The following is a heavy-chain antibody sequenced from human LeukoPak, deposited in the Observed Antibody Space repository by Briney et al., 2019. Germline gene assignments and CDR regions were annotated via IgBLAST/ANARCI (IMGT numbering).Heavy chain of an antibody. CDR1: GDSISSGDYY. CDR2: VRYSGST. J-gene: IGHJ4*02. D-gene: IGHD4-17*01. V-gene: IGHV4-39*01. CDR3: ARLKYGDYGLYYFDY. Sequence: SETLSLTCTVSGDSISSGDYYWGWIRQPPGKGLEWIGNVRYSGSTYYSPSLKSRVTIFLDTSKNQFSLKLSSVTAADTAVYYCARLKYGDYGLYYFDYWGQGTLVTVSS.